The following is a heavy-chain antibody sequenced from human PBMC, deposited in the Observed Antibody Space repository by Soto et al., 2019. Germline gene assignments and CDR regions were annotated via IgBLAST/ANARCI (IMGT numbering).Heavy chain of an antibody. CDR3: AKDRGLVLSCYFAY. Sequence: EVQLVESGGGLVQPGRSLRLSCAASGFTFDDYAMHWVRQAPGKGLEWVSGISWNSGSIGYADTVKGRFTISRDNAKNSLYLPMNSPGAEDTALYYCAKDRGLVLSCYFAYWGQGTLVTVSS. V-gene: IGHV3-9*01. CDR1: GFTFDDYA. J-gene: IGHJ4*02. D-gene: IGHD6-19*01. CDR2: ISWNSGSI.